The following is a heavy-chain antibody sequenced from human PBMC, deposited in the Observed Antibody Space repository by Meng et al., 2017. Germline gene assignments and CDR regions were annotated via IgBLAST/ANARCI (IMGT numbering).Heavy chain of an antibody. J-gene: IGHJ6*02. D-gene: IGHD3-3*01. CDR1: GGTFSSYA. CDR2: IIPIFGTA. V-gene: IGHV1-69*05. Sequence: SVKVSCKASGGTFSSYAISWVRQAPGQGLEWMGGIIPIFGTANYAQKFQGRVTMTRNTSISTAYMELSSLRSEDTAVYYCARVHARSDFWSGYSLNYYYGMAVWGQETTVTVSS. CDR3: ARVHARSDFWSGYSLNYYYGMAV.